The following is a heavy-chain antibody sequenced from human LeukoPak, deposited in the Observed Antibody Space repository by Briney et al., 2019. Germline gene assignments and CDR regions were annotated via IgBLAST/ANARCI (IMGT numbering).Heavy chain of an antibody. CDR2: IYYRWST. J-gene: IGHJ2*01. V-gene: IGHV4-59*08. CDR1: GGSISSYY. CDR3: ARRGHSSGYSWYFDL. Sequence: SETLSLTCTVSGGSISSYYWRWIRQPPGKGLEWIGYIYYRWSTNYNPSLKSRVTISVDTSKKQFTLKRSCVTAADTAVYYCARRGHSSGYSWYFDLWGRGTLVTVSS. D-gene: IGHD3-22*01.